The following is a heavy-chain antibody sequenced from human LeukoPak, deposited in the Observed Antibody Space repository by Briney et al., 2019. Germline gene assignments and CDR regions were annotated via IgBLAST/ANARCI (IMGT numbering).Heavy chain of an antibody. V-gene: IGHV3-33*01. CDR3: ARDGGLGELPFDY. J-gene: IGHJ4*02. D-gene: IGHD3-16*01. CDR2: IWYDGSNK. CDR1: GLTFSSYG. Sequence: GRSLRLSCAASGLTFSSYGMHWVRQAPGKGLEWVAVIWYDGSNKYYADSVKGRFTISRDNSKNTLYLQMNSLRAEDTAVYYCARDGGLGELPFDYWGQGTLVTVSS.